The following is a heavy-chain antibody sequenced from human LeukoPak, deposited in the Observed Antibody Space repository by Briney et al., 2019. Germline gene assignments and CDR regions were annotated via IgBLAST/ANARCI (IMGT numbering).Heavy chain of an antibody. CDR1: GFTFSSYA. CDR2: ISGSGGST. J-gene: IGHJ4*02. V-gene: IGHV3-23*01. CDR3: AKGSGPGYYNGRYYFDY. D-gene: IGHD3-9*01. Sequence: GGSLRLSCAASGFTFSSYAMSWVRQAPGKGLEWVSAISGSGGSTYYADSVKGRFTISRDNSKNTLYLQMNSLRAEDTAVYYCAKGSGPGYYNGRYYFDYWGQGTLVTVSS.